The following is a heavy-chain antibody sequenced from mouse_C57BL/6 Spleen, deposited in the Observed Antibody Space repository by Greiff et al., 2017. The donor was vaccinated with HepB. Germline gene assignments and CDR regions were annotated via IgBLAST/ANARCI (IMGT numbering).Heavy chain of an antibody. CDR3: ARVDYGAYAMDY. CDR2: IDPSDSYT. D-gene: IGHD1-1*01. Sequence: VQLQQPGAELVKPGASVKLSCKASGYTFTSYWMQWVKQRPGQGLEWIGEIDPSDSYTNYNQKFKGKATLTVDTSSSTSYMQLSSLTSEDSAVYYCARVDYGAYAMDYWGQGTSVTVSS. CDR1: GYTFTSYW. J-gene: IGHJ4*01. V-gene: IGHV1-50*01.